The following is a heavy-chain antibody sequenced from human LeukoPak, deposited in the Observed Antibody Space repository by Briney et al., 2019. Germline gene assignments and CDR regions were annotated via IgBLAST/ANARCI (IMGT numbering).Heavy chain of an antibody. CDR3: ARDIGDCSSISCHDRYYYMDV. V-gene: IGHV3-7*01. D-gene: IGHD2-2*01. J-gene: IGHJ6*03. CDR2: IKQDGSEK. CDR1: GFTFSNYW. Sequence: HTGGSLRLSCAASGFTFSNYWMSWVRQAPGRGLEWVANIKQDGSEKYYVDSVKGRFTISRDNTKNSVCLQMNSLRADDTAIFYCARDIGDCSSISCHDRYYYMDVWGKGTTVTVSS.